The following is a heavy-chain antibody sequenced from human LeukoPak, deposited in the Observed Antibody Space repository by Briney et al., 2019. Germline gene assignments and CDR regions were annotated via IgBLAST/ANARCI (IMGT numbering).Heavy chain of an antibody. J-gene: IGHJ6*03. V-gene: IGHV1-69*05. D-gene: IGHD5-24*01. CDR3: ASGSLGDGYGVGDYYQYMDV. CDR2: IMPLFGTA. Sequence: GSSVKVSCMASGGTFNSYAISWVRQAPGQGLEWMGGIMPLFGTANYAQEFQGRVTFTTDESASTAYMEVSSLRSEDTAVYYCASGSLGDGYGVGDYYQYMDVWGKGTTVTVSS. CDR1: GGTFNSYA.